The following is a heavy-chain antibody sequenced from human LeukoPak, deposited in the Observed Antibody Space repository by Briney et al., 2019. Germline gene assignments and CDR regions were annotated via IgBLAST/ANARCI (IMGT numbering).Heavy chain of an antibody. CDR2: ISNDGINK. D-gene: IGHD1-26*01. V-gene: IGHV3-30*03. CDR1: GFTLSSSG. CDR3: ARGKGYGRSYYFDY. J-gene: IGHJ4*02. Sequence: GRSLRLSCAASGFTLSSSGIHWVRQAPGKGLEWLAAISNDGINKYFADSVKGRFTISRDNSRNTVSLQLNSLRAEDTAVYYCARGKGYGRSYYFDYWGQGTLVTVSS.